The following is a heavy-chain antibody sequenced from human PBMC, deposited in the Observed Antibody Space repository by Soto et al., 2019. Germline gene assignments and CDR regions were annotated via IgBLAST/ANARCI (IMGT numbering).Heavy chain of an antibody. V-gene: IGHV3-23*01. D-gene: IGHD3-3*01. J-gene: IGHJ5*02. CDR3: AKGQSTYYDFWRRSYDWFEP. Sequence: PVGSLRLSCASSVCTFSNYAMSCVRESPGKGLEWISTISGSGGSTYYADSVKGRFTISRDNSKNTLYLQMNSLRAEDTAVYYCAKGQSTYYDFWRRSYDWFEPWGQATLVSVSS. CDR2: ISGSGGST. CDR1: VCTFSNYA.